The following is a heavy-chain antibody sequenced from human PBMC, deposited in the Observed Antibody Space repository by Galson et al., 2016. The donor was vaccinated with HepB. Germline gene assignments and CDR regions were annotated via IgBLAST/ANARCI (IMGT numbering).Heavy chain of an antibody. J-gene: IGHJ4*02. CDR2: IKHDGSER. V-gene: IGHV3-7*03. CDR3: ARESRGSGSSI. CDR1: GFTFSSYW. Sequence: SLRLSCAASGFTFSSYWMTWVRQAPGKGLEWVANIKHDGSERYYVDSAKGRFTISRDNAENLLYLQMNSLRAEDTAVYHCARESRGSGSSIWGQGTLVTVSS. D-gene: IGHD5-12*01.